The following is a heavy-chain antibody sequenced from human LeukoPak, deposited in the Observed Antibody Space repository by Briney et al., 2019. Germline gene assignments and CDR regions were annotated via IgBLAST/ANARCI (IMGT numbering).Heavy chain of an antibody. D-gene: IGHD4-17*01. V-gene: IGHV3-48*03. CDR3: AREDSGDDAFDI. CDR2: ISTSGTTI. Sequence: PGGSLRLSCAASGFTFSSYDMNWVRQAPGKGLEWVSYISTSGTTIYYADSVKGRFTISRDYAKHSLYLQLNSLRAEDTAVYYCAREDSGDDAFDIWGQGTMVTVSS. CDR1: GFTFSSYD. J-gene: IGHJ3*02.